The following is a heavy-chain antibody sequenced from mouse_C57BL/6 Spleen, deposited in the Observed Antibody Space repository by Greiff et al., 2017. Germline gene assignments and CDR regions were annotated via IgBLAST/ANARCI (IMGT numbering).Heavy chain of an antibody. CDR1: GYTFTDYN. Sequence: EVQLQQSGPELVKPGASVKIPCKASGYTFTDYNMDWVKQSHGKSLEWIGDINPNNGGTIYNQKVKGKATLTVDKSASTAYMELRRLTSKDTAVYDGARGGNTEGLYYYAMDYWGQGTSVTVSS. CDR2: INPNNGGT. CDR3: ARGGNTEGLYYYAMDY. V-gene: IGHV1-18*01. J-gene: IGHJ4*01. D-gene: IGHD6-2*01.